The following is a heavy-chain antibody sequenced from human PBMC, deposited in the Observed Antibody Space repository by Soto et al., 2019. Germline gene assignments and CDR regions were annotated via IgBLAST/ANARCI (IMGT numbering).Heavy chain of an antibody. CDR1: GFTFSSYS. V-gene: IGHV3-21*01. J-gene: IGHJ3*02. D-gene: IGHD3-10*01. Sequence: KSGGSLRLSCAASGFTFSSYSMNWVRQAPGKGLEWVSSISSSSSYIYYADSVKGRFTISRDNAKNSLYLQMNSLRAEDTAVYYCAREEGITMVRGGAFDIWGQGTMVTVSS. CDR2: ISSSSSYI. CDR3: AREEGITMVRGGAFDI.